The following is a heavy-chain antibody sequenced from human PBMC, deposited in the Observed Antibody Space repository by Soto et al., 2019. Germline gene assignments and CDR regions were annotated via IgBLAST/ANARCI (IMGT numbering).Heavy chain of an antibody. V-gene: IGHV3-23*01. Sequence: GGSLRLSCAASGFTFSSYAMSWVRQAPGKGLEWVSAISGSGGSTYYADSVKGRFTISRDNSKNTLYLQMNSLRAEDTAVYYCAKAHYSNYDYYYYYMDVWGKGTTVTVSS. CDR3: AKAHYSNYDYYYYYMDV. D-gene: IGHD4-4*01. J-gene: IGHJ6*03. CDR2: ISGSGGST. CDR1: GFTFSSYA.